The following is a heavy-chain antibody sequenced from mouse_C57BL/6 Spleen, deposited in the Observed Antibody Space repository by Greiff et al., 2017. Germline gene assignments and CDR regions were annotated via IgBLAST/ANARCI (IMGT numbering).Heavy chain of an antibody. CDR1: GFNIKDDY. Sequence: VQLKESGAELVRPGASVKLSCTASGFNIKDDYMHWVKQRPEQGLEWIGWIDPENGDTEYASKFQGKATITADTSSNTAYLQLSSLTSEDTAVYYCTTRGVVADFDVWGTGTTVTVSS. V-gene: IGHV14-4*01. J-gene: IGHJ1*03. D-gene: IGHD1-1*01. CDR2: IDPENGDT. CDR3: TTRGVVADFDV.